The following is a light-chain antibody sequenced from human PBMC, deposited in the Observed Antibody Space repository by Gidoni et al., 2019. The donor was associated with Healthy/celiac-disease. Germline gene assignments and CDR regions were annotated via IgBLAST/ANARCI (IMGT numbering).Light chain of an antibody. CDR1: QSISSW. Sequence: DIQMTQSPSTLSASVGDRVTITCRASQSISSWLAWYKQKPGKAPKLLIYKASSLESGVPSRFSGSGSGTEFTLTISRLQPDDFATYYCQQYNSYPWTFGQGTKVEIK. CDR3: QQYNSYPWT. CDR2: KAS. V-gene: IGKV1-5*03. J-gene: IGKJ1*01.